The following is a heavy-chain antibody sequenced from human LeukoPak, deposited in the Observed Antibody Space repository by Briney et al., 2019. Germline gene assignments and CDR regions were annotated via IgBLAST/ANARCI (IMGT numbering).Heavy chain of an antibody. V-gene: IGHV3-21*01. Sequence: GGSLRLSCVVSGFTFSSYNFNWVRQAPGKGLEWVSSIGISTTYIYYADSVRGRFTISRDNAKNSLYLQMNSLRAEDTAVYYCARDLNVWGAFDIWGQGTMVTVSS. D-gene: IGHD7-27*01. CDR1: GFTFSSYN. J-gene: IGHJ3*02. CDR2: IGISTTYI. CDR3: ARDLNVWGAFDI.